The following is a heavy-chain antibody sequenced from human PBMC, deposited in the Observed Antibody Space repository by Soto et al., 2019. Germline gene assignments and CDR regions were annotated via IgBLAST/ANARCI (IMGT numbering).Heavy chain of an antibody. J-gene: IGHJ1*01. CDR3: PRDVSIVEVAPGC. Sequence: QVQLVQSGAEEKKPGASVKVSCKASGYTFTSYAMHWVRQAPGQRLEWMGWINAGNSDTTYSQKFQGRVTITSDTSPSTPYMELMSVTSEATAVCYCPRDVSIVEVAPGCWGQRT. V-gene: IGHV1-3*05. D-gene: IGHD3-3*02. CDR1: GYTFTSYA. CDR2: INAGNSDT.